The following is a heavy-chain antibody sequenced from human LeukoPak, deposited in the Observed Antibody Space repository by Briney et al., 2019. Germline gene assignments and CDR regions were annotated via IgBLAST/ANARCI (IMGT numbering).Heavy chain of an antibody. V-gene: IGHV3-23*01. J-gene: IGHJ5*02. Sequence: HSGGSLRLSCAASGFTFTSYAMTWVRQAPGKGLEWVSTISSNGGSTYYADSVKGRFTISRDNSKKTVYLQMNSLRADDTAVYYCAKDFDSSSWFGGIWFDPWGQGTLVTVSS. CDR2: ISSNGGST. D-gene: IGHD6-13*01. CDR1: GFTFTSYA. CDR3: AKDFDSSSWFGGIWFDP.